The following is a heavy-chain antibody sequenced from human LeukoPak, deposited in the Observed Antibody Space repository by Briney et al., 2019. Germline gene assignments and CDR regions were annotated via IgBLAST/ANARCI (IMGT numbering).Heavy chain of an antibody. J-gene: IGHJ6*02. D-gene: IGHD3/OR15-3a*01. Sequence: PGGSLRLSCAASGFTFSSYWMHWVRQAPGKGLVWVSRINGDGGSTTYADSVKGRFTISRDNAKNTLYLQMNSLRAEDTAVYYCARDWTRGNVWGQGTTVTVSS. V-gene: IGHV3-74*01. CDR3: ARDWTRGNV. CDR1: GFTFSSYW. CDR2: INGDGGST.